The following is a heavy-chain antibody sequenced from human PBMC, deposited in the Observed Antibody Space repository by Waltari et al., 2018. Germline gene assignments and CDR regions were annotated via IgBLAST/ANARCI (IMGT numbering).Heavy chain of an antibody. CDR1: GGPIRRSGYY. CDR3: ARETGIVQGAGYFDT. V-gene: IGHV4-39*07. CDR2: IYYRGTT. D-gene: IGHD3-10*01. Sequence: QLELQESGPGLVKPSETLSLTCSVSGGPIRRSGYYWVWIRQPPGKGLEWIGSIYYRGTTYYHPSLNSRVTISVDQSTHHLSLNLPSVTAADTAVYYCARETGIVQGAGYFDTWGQGTLVTVSS. J-gene: IGHJ4*02.